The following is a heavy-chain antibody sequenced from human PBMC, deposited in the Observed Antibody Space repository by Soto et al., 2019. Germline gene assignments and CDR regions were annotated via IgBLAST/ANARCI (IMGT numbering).Heavy chain of an antibody. Sequence: SETLSLTCTVSGGSVSSGSYYWSWIRQPPGKGLEWIGQIYYSGSTNYNPSLKSRVTISVDTSKNQFSLELTSVTAADTAVYYCARDFCGGDCYDDYYYYAMDVWGQGTTVTVSS. V-gene: IGHV4-61*01. CDR2: IYYSGST. CDR1: GGSVSSGSYY. J-gene: IGHJ6*02. D-gene: IGHD2-21*02. CDR3: ARDFCGGDCYDDYYYYAMDV.